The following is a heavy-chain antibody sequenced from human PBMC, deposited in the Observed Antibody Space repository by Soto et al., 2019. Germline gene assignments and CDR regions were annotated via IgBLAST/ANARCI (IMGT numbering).Heavy chain of an antibody. CDR3: AKGSYGDPYGMDV. CDR1: GFTFSSYG. Sequence: PGGSLRLSCAASGFTFSSYGMHWVRQAPGKGLEWVAVISYDGSNKYYADSVKGRFTISRDNSKNTLYLQMNSLRAEDTAVYYCAKGSYGDPYGMDVWGQGTTVTVSS. J-gene: IGHJ6*02. CDR2: ISYDGSNK. D-gene: IGHD4-17*01. V-gene: IGHV3-30*18.